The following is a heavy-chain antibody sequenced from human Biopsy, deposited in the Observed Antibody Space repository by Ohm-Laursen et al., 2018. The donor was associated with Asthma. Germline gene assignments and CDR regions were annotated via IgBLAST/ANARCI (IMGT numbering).Heavy chain of an antibody. V-gene: IGHV3-30*03. Sequence: SLRLSCAASGFTLTTYAIHWVRQAPGKGLEWVALISSGGHNKYYKDSVKGRFTISRDNSKLRLYLEINSLRVEDSAVYYCARESGQDSGGTGAFDRWGQGIMVAVSS. J-gene: IGHJ3*02. CDR2: ISSGGHNK. CDR3: ARESGQDSGGTGAFDR. D-gene: IGHD4-23*01. CDR1: GFTLTTYA.